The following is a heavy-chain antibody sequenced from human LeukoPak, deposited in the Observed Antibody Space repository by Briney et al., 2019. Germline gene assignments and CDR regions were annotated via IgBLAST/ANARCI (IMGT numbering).Heavy chain of an antibody. CDR3: ARDWQYCGGDCYSIDAFDI. Sequence: GGSLRLSCAASGFTFSSYEMNWVRQAPGKGLEWVSSISSSSSYIYYADSVKGRFTISRDNAKNSLYLQMNSLRAEDTAVYYCARDWQYCGGDCYSIDAFDIWGQGTMVTVSS. J-gene: IGHJ3*02. V-gene: IGHV3-21*01. CDR1: GFTFSSYE. D-gene: IGHD2-21*02. CDR2: ISSSSSYI.